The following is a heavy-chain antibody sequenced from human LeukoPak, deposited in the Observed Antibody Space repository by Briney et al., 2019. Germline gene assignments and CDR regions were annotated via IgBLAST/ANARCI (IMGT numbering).Heavy chain of an antibody. CDR3: TTDGYDILTGYYY. Sequence: GGPLRLSCAASGFTFSNAWMSWVRQAPGKGLEWVGRIKSKTDGGTTDYAAPVKGRFTISRDDSKNTLYLQMNSLKTEDTAVYYCTTDGYDILTGYYYWGQGTLVTVSS. CDR1: GFTFSNAW. CDR2: IKSKTDGGTT. V-gene: IGHV3-15*01. D-gene: IGHD3-9*01. J-gene: IGHJ4*02.